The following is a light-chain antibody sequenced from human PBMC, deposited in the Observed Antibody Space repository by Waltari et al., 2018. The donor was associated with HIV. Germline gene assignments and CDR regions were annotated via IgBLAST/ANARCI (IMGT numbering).Light chain of an antibody. CDR3: AAWDDIRSGWI. CDR2: KND. Sequence: QSVLPQTPSASGTPGQRVTISCSGSTSDIGNNYVYWFQQFPGTPPKVLIYKNDQRPSGVSDRFSASKSGTSASLAISGLRTEDESDFYCAAWDDIRSGWIFGGGTKLTVL. J-gene: IGLJ2*01. V-gene: IGLV1-47*01. CDR1: TSDIGNNY.